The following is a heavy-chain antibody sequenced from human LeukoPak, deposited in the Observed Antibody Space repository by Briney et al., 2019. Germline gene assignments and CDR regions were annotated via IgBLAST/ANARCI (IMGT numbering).Heavy chain of an antibody. V-gene: IGHV3-64*01. Sequence: GGSLRLSCAASGFTFSSYSMHWARQAPGKGLEYVSAISSNGGSTYYANSVKGRFTISRDNSKNTLYLQMGSLRAEDMAVYYCARGSGTYYPLYFDYWGQGTLVTVSS. J-gene: IGHJ4*02. D-gene: IGHD1-26*01. CDR1: GFTFSSYS. CDR3: ARGSGTYYPLYFDY. CDR2: ISSNGGST.